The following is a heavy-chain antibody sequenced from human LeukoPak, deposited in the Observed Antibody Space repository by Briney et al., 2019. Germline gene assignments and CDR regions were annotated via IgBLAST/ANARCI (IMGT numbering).Heavy chain of an antibody. J-gene: IGHJ2*01. CDR1: GGSFSGYY. CDR2: IHHRGAT. V-gene: IGHV4-34*01. D-gene: IGHD3-22*01. Sequence: SETLSLTCVVSGGSFSGYYWSWIRQAPGKGLERIGEIHHRGATNYKPSPRSRGTISGDTSKNQFSLTLTSVTAADTAVYYCARGILGYYYFDLWGRGTLVTVSS. CDR3: ARGILGYYYFDL.